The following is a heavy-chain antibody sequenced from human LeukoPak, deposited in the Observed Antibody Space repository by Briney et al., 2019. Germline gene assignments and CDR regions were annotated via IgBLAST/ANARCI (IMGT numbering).Heavy chain of an antibody. Sequence: GGSLRLSCEASGFSLSDYAMSWVRQAPGKGLEWVSAISGSGGSTYYADSVKGRFTISRDNSKNTLYLQMNSLRAEDTAVYYCAKDAYDSSGYYLGFWGQGTLVTVSS. V-gene: IGHV3-23*01. J-gene: IGHJ4*02. CDR3: AKDAYDSSGYYLGF. CDR2: ISGSGGST. CDR1: GFSLSDYA. D-gene: IGHD3-22*01.